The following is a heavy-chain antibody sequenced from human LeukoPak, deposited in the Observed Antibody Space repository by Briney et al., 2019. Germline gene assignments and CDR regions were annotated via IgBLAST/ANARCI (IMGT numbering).Heavy chain of an antibody. CDR1: GFSFSVYE. J-gene: IGHJ4*02. V-gene: IGHV3-48*03. CDR2: ISSSGTTT. D-gene: IGHD5-12*01. Sequence: GGSLRLSCAASGFSFSVYEIHWVRQAPGKGLEWISDISSSGTTTYYADSVKGRFTISRDNAKNSLYLQMNSLRAEDTADYYCTTLTVATNFDYWGRGTLVTVSS. CDR3: TTLTVATNFDY.